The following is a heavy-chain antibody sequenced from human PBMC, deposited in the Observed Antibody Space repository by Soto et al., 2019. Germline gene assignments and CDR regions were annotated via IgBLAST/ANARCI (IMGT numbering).Heavy chain of an antibody. Sequence: GGSLRLSCVASGFTFSSYAMSWVRQAPGKGLEWVSVFSVSGGNTYYADSVKGRFTISRDNSKNTLYLQMNSLRAEDTAVYYCARPLGPDYYDINDYWGQGTLVTVSS. CDR3: ARPLGPDYYDINDY. J-gene: IGHJ4*02. V-gene: IGHV3-23*01. D-gene: IGHD3-22*01. CDR2: FSVSGGNT. CDR1: GFTFSSYA.